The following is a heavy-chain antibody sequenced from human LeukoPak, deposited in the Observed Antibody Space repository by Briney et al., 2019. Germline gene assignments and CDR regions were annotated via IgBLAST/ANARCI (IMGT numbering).Heavy chain of an antibody. J-gene: IGHJ4*02. CDR1: GFTFDDYA. Sequence: GWSLRLSCAASGFTFDDYAMHWVRQAPGKGLEWVSGISWNSGSIGYADSVKGRFTISRDNAKNSLYLQMNSLRAEDTALYYCARRLGVDYFDYWGQGTLVTVSS. D-gene: IGHD3-3*01. V-gene: IGHV3-9*01. CDR2: ISWNSGSI. CDR3: ARRLGVDYFDY.